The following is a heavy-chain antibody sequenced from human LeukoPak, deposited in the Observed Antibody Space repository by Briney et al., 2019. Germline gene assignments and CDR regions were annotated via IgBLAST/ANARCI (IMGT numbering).Heavy chain of an antibody. Sequence: PSETLSLTCTVSGGSISSYYWSWIRQPPGKGLEWIGYIYYSGSTNYNPSLKSRVTISVDTSKNQFSLKLSSVTAADTAVYYCARVVIGGYCSGGSCYSSLAYFDYWGQGTLVTVSS. V-gene: IGHV4-59*12. CDR2: IYYSGST. CDR1: GGSISSYY. J-gene: IGHJ4*02. D-gene: IGHD2-15*01. CDR3: ARVVIGGYCSGGSCYSSLAYFDY.